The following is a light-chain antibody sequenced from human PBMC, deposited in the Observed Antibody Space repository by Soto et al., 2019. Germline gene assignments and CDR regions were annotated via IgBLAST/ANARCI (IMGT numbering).Light chain of an antibody. CDR2: GAS. Sequence: ESMLTQSPGTLSLSPGDRATLSCRSSQSVITSYLAWYQQKPSQAPRLLIYGASIMATGITDRFSGSGSGTDLTLTISRLEPEDFAVYYCHQFGSSPPAFTFGQGTKLEI. V-gene: IGKV3-20*01. J-gene: IGKJ2*01. CDR1: QSVITSY. CDR3: HQFGSSPPAFT.